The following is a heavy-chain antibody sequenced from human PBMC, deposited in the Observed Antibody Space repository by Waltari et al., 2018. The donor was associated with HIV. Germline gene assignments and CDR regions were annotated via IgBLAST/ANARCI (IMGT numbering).Heavy chain of an antibody. D-gene: IGHD6-13*01. J-gene: IGHJ2*01. Sequence: QVQLQESGPGLVKPSETLSLTCPISGGSIRNSYWSRLRQPPGKGLEWLWSLFYTGSTNYSPSLESRVTISVDTSKNQFSLKLSSVTAADTAVYYCARVPQQLVLSSYWYFDLWGRGTLVTVSS. CDR1: GGSIRNSY. CDR2: LFYTGST. V-gene: IGHV4-59*01. CDR3: ARVPQQLVLSSYWYFDL.